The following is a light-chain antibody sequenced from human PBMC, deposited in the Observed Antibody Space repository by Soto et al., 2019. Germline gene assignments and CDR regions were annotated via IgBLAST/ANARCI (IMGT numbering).Light chain of an antibody. CDR3: QQTYSSPYT. CDR1: QSIIRY. Sequence: DLQMTQSPSSLSASVGDRVTVTCRASQSIIRYLNWYQQKPGKAPKLLIYAASSLQRGVPSRISGSGSGTDFSLTISSLQPADSATYYCQQTYSSPYTFGQGTKLEIK. V-gene: IGKV1-39*01. J-gene: IGKJ2*01. CDR2: AAS.